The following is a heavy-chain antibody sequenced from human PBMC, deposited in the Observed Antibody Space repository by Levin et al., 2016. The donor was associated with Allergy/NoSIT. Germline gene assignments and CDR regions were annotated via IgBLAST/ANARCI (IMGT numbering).Heavy chain of an antibody. V-gene: IGHV1-18*01. CDR2: IRASNGDM. D-gene: IGHD3-10*01. J-gene: IGHJ4*02. CDR1: DYTHSAYG. Sequence: ASVKVSCKTPDYTHSAYGVNWVRQAPGQGLEWMGWIRASNGDMNYAHNFQARVTITRDTSTRTAYLELRNLRSDDTAVYYCATGVGSELISAFDFWGPGTLVTVSS. CDR3: ATGVGSELISAFDF.